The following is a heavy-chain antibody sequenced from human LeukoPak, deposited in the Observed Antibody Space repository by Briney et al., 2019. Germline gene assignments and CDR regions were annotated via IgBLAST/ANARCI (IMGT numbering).Heavy chain of an antibody. CDR1: GFTVSSNY. Sequence: GGSLRLSCAASGFTVSSNYMSWVRQAPGKGLEWVSGITSGGSTYKVDSVKGRFTISRDNSKNTLYLQMNSLRAEDTAVYYCAKEASRGFDIWGQGTMVTVSS. CDR2: ITSGGST. D-gene: IGHD6-6*01. CDR3: AKEASRGFDI. J-gene: IGHJ3*02. V-gene: IGHV3-53*01.